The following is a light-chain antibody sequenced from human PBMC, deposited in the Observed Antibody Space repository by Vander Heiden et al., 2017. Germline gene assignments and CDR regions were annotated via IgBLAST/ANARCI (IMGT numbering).Light chain of an antibody. CDR3: QQSSVTPLT. CDR1: QSLSISY. Sequence: IVLTQSPDTLSLSTGERPTLSCRSGQSLSISYLAWYQQKPGQAPRLLVFGASIRATAIPDRFSASGSGTDFTLTISRLEPEDFAVYYCQQSSVTPLTFGGGTKVEIK. J-gene: IGKJ4*01. V-gene: IGKV3-20*01. CDR2: GAS.